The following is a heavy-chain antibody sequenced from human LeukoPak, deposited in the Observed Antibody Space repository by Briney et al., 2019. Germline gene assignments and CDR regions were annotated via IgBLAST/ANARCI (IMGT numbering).Heavy chain of an antibody. D-gene: IGHD1-26*01. CDR3: TRLRGTYFGFDI. Sequence: GGSLRFSCAASGFIFSDSAVHWVRQVSGKGLEWVGRIKNKYNNYATAYAASVKGRSTISRDDSKNVAYLQMNSLKMEDTAIYYCTRLRGTYFGFDIWGQGTRVTVSS. J-gene: IGHJ3*02. CDR2: IKNKYNNYAT. CDR1: GFIFSDSA. V-gene: IGHV3-73*01.